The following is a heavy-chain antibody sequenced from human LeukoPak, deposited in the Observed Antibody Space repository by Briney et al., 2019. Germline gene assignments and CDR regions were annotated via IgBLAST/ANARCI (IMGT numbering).Heavy chain of an antibody. CDR1: GYSISSGYY. CDR3: ASSYFYDGNRYFDY. J-gene: IGHJ4*02. D-gene: IGHD3-22*01. CDR2: IYHSGST. Sequence: SETLSLTCAVSGYSISSGYYWGWIRQPPGKGLEWIGSIYHSGSTYYNPSLKSRVTISVDTSKNQFSLKLSSVTAADTAIYYCASSYFYDGNRYFDYWGQGALVTVSS. V-gene: IGHV4-38-2*01.